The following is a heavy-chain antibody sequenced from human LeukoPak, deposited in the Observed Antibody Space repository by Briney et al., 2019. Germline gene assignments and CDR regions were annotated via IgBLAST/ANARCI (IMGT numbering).Heavy chain of an antibody. CDR3: ARARSYYYDSSGPRDGLDY. CDR1: GGSFSGYY. V-gene: IGHV4-34*01. Sequence: PSETLSLTCAVYGGSFSGYYWSWIRQPPGKGLEWIGGINHSGSTNYNPSLKSRVTISVDTSKNQFSLKLSSVTAADTAVYYCARARSYYYDSSGPRDGLDYWGQGTLVTVSS. CDR2: INHSGST. J-gene: IGHJ4*02. D-gene: IGHD3-22*01.